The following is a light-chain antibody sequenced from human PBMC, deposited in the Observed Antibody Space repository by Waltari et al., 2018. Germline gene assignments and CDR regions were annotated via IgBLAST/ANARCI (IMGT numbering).Light chain of an antibody. Sequence: QSALTQEVSVSGTVGQKVTPSCSGNTKNDGSYAAGWYQQISHDAPKMVMVGNSLPSGIPDRFSGSKSGATASLTISGLQPEDEADYYCATWDYSLSGVVFGGGTKLTVL. CDR2: GNS. CDR1: TKNDGSYA. J-gene: IGLJ2*01. CDR3: ATWDYSLSGVV. V-gene: IGLV1-44*01.